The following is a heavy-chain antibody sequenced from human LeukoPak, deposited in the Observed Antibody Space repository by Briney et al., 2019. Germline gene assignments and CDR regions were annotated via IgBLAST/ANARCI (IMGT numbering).Heavy chain of an antibody. J-gene: IGHJ4*02. CDR3: ARGGCSGGSCYTYQDY. Sequence: GVSLRLSCAASGVTFSSYSMNWVRQAPGKGLEWVSSISSSSSYIYYADSVKGRFTISRDNAKNSLYLQMNSLRAEDTAVYYCARGGCSGGSCYTYQDYWGQGTLVTVSS. CDR1: GVTFSSYS. D-gene: IGHD2-15*01. CDR2: ISSSSSYI. V-gene: IGHV3-21*01.